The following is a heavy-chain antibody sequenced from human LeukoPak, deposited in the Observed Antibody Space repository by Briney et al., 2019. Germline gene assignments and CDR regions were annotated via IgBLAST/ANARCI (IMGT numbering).Heavy chain of an antibody. Sequence: SETLSLTCAVSGGSFSGYYWSWIRQPPGKGLEWIGEINHSGSTNYNPSLKSRVTISVDTSKNQFSLKLSSVTAADTAVYYCARGVVGITIFGVVRRRSYYFDYWGQGTLVTVSS. CDR1: GGSFSGYY. CDR3: ARGVVGITIFGVVRRRSYYFDY. CDR2: INHSGST. J-gene: IGHJ4*02. V-gene: IGHV4-34*01. D-gene: IGHD3-3*01.